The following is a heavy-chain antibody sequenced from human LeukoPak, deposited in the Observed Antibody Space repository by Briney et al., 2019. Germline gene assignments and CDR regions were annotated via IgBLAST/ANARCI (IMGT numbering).Heavy chain of an antibody. J-gene: IGHJ4*02. CDR1: GGSISSGGYS. V-gene: IGHV4-30-2*01. D-gene: IGHD4-17*01. CDR2: IHHSGST. Sequence: SQTLSLTCAVSGGSISSGGYSWSWIRQPPGTGLEWIGYIHHSGSTNYNPSLKSRVTISVDRSKNQFSLKLSSVTAADTAVYYCARRGDDYGDYYYFDYWGQGTLVTVSS. CDR3: ARRGDDYGDYYYFDY.